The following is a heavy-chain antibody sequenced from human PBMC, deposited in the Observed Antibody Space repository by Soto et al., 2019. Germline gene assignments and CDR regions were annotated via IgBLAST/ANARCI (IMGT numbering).Heavy chain of an antibody. J-gene: IGHJ4*02. CDR2: IKEDGSET. V-gene: IGHV3-7*05. CDR3: ARGGRHSSDS. D-gene: IGHD1-26*01. Sequence: EVQLVESGGNLVQPGRSLRLSCAASGFTFSDFWMSWVRRAPGRGLEWVANIKEDGSETYYVDSVEGRFTISRDNTKKSLYLQMNSLRADDSALYYCARGGRHSSDSWGQGALVTVSS. CDR1: GFTFSDFW.